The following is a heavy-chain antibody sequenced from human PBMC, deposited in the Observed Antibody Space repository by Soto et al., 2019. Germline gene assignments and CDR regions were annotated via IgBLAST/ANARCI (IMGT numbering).Heavy chain of an antibody. CDR1: GGSIGSFY. CDR3: ARVYGDYLDY. J-gene: IGHJ4*02. D-gene: IGHD4-17*01. CDR2: IYYSGGT. V-gene: IGHV4-59*01. Sequence: SETLSLPCTVSGGSIGSFYWSWIRQPPGKGLEWIGYIYYSGGTNYNPSLKSRVTISVDTSKNQFSLKLSSVTAADTAVYYCARVYGDYLDYWGQGTLVTVSS.